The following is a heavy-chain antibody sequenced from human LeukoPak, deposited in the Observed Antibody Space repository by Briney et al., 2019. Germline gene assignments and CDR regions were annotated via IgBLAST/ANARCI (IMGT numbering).Heavy chain of an antibody. CDR2: IRQDESEK. J-gene: IGHJ4*02. V-gene: IGHV3-7*01. Sequence: GGSLRLSCAVSGFTFSSYWMSWDRQAPGKGPEWVANIRQDESEKSYVDSVKGRFTISRDNAKNSLYLQMDSLRAEDTAVYYCAKLEKAMAGTPLDYWGQGTLVTVSS. CDR3: AKLEKAMAGTPLDY. D-gene: IGHD6-19*01. CDR1: GFTFSSYW.